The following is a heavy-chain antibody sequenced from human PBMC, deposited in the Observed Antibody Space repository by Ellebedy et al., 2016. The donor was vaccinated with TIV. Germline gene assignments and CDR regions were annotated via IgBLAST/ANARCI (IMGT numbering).Heavy chain of an antibody. CDR3: ARGSFDALDI. CDR1: GYTLSGYY. V-gene: IGHV1-2*02. CDR2: INPNGGI. Sequence: ASVKVSCXPSGYTLSGYYLHWVRQAPGQGLEWMGWINPNGGINYAQKFQGRVTMTRDTSISTAYMELRSLRSDDTAVYYCARGSFDALDIWGQGTMVSVSS. J-gene: IGHJ3*02. D-gene: IGHD3-10*01.